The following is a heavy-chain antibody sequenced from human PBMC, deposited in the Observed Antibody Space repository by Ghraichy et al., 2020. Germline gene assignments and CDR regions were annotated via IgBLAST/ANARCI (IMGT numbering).Heavy chain of an antibody. Sequence: ASVKVSSKASGYTFTNSGINWVRQAPGQGLEWLGWISAHNGNTNYAQKVQGRITMTTDTSTNTAYMELRSLRSDDTAVYYCARDRVPYGSGSPDYWGQETLVIVSS. CDR3: ARDRVPYGSGSPDY. CDR1: GYTFTNSG. J-gene: IGHJ4*02. CDR2: ISAHNGNT. V-gene: IGHV1-18*01. D-gene: IGHD3-10*01.